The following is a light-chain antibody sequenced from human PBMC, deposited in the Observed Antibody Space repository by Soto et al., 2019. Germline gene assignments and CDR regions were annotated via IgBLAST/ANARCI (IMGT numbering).Light chain of an antibody. J-gene: IGLJ2*01. CDR2: DVS. Sequence: QSALTQPRSVSGSPGQSVTISCTGTSSDVGGYNYVSWYQQHPGKAPKLMIYDVSKRPSGVPDRFSGSKSGNTASLTISGFQAGEEADYYCGSNEGSLWEFGEGPSSPS. CDR1: SSDVGGYNY. V-gene: IGLV2-11*01. CDR3: GSNEGSLWE.